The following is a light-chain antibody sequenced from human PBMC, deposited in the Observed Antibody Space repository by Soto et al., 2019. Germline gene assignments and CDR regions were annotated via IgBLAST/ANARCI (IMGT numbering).Light chain of an antibody. Sequence: DIQVTQSPSSLSASVGDRVTITCRTSQNINIFLNWYQQKPGRAPMVVISAASNLESGVPSRFSGRGSGTEFTLTISNLQPGDSALYFCQESYSTLLAFGGGTRVEIK. CDR1: QNINIF. V-gene: IGKV1-39*01. CDR2: AAS. CDR3: QESYSTLLA. J-gene: IGKJ4*01.